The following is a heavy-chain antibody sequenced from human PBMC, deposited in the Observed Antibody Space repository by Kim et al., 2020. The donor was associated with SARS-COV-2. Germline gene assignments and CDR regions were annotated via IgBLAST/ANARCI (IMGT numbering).Heavy chain of an antibody. Sequence: SETLSLTCTVSGGSISSGGYYWSWIRQHPGKGLEWIGYIYYSGSTYYNPSLKSRVTISVDTSKNQFSLKPSSVTAADTAVYYCASAGRIAAAGFDYWGQGTLVTVSS. CDR3: ASAGRIAAAGFDY. CDR1: GGSISSGGYY. CDR2: IYYSGST. J-gene: IGHJ4*02. D-gene: IGHD6-13*01. V-gene: IGHV4-31*03.